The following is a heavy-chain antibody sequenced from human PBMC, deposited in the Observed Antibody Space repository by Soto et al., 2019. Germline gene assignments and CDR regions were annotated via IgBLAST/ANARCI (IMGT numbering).Heavy chain of an antibody. J-gene: IGHJ3*02. CDR2: IYPGDSDT. V-gene: IGHV5-51*01. Sequence: GASLKISCKGSGYSFTSYWIGWVRQMPGKGLEWMGIIYPGDSDTRYSPSFQGQVTISADKSISTAYLQWSSLKASDTAMYYCARQRDGRLYSTGDAFDIWGQGTMVTVSS. CDR1: GYSFTSYW. CDR3: ARQRDGRLYSTGDAFDI. D-gene: IGHD2-8*01.